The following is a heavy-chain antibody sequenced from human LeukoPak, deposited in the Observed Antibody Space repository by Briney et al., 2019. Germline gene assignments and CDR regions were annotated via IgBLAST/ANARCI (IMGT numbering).Heavy chain of an antibody. CDR2: ISWNSGSI. V-gene: IGHV3-9*03. J-gene: IGHJ4*02. CDR1: GFTFDDYA. D-gene: IGHD2-2*01. CDR3: AKGYCGSTSCHFAY. Sequence: GGSLRLSCAASGFTFDDYAMHLVRQAPGKGLEWVSGISWNSGSIGYADSVKGRFTISRDNAKNSLYLQMNSLRAEDMALYYCAKGYCGSTSCHFAYWGQGTLVTVSS.